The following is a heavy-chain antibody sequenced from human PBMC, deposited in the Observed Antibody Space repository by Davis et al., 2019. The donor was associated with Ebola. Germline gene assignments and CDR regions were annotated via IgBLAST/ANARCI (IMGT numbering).Heavy chain of an antibody. V-gene: IGHV3-23*01. CDR3: AKVRYDSSGYYPLYYFDY. D-gene: IGHD3-22*01. J-gene: IGHJ4*02. CDR2: ISGSGGDT. Sequence: GGSLRLSCAASGFTFSSYNMNWVRQAPGKGLEWVSAISGSGGDTYYADSVKGRFTISRHNSKNTLYLQMNSLRAEDTAVYYCAKVRYDSSGYYPLYYFDYWGQGTLVTVSS. CDR1: GFTFSSYN.